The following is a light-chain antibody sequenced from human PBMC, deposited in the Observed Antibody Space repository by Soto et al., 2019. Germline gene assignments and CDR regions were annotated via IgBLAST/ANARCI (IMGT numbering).Light chain of an antibody. CDR3: QQRGNWPRIA. CDR2: GAS. J-gene: IGKJ5*01. CDR1: QSISDT. Sequence: EIVMTQSPATLSVSPGGRATLSCRASQSISDTLAWYQQKPGQAPRLLIYGASTRAPGFPARFSGSGSGTDFTLTIGSLEPEDFAVYYCQQRGNWPRIAFGQGTRLEIK. V-gene: IGKV3-15*01.